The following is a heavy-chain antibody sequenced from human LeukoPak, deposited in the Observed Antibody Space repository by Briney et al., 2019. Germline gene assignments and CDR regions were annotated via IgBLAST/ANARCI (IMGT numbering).Heavy chain of an antibody. D-gene: IGHD5-12*01. CDR2: IYYSGST. J-gene: IGHJ5*02. V-gene: IGHV4-39*02. Sequence: SETLSLTCTVSGGSISSSSYYWGWIRQPPGKGLEWIVSIYYSGSTYYNPSLKSRVTISVDTSKNQFSLKLSSVTAADTAVYYCAREELSGYVAWFDPWGQGTLVTVSS. CDR3: AREELSGYVAWFDP. CDR1: GGSISSSSYY.